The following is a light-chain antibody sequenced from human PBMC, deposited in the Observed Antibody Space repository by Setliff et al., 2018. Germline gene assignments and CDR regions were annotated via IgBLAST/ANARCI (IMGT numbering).Light chain of an antibody. CDR2: DVT. CDR3: CSYTASNNLGV. Sequence: QSALAQPRSVSGSPGQSVTISCTGASRDVGAYNYVSWYQQHPGKVPKLMIYDVTKRPSGVPDRFSGSKSGNTASLTVSGLQAEDEADYYCCSYTASNNLGVFGTGTKV. CDR1: SRDVGAYNY. J-gene: IGLJ1*01. V-gene: IGLV2-11*01.